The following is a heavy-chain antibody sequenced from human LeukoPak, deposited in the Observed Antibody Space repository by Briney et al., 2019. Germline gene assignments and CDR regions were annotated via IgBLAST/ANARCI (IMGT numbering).Heavy chain of an antibody. CDR3: AKSPPGWELLGNYFDY. Sequence: GRSLRLSCAASGFTFDDYAMHWVRQAPGKGLEWVSGISWNSGSIGYADSVKGRFTISRDNAKNSLYLQMNSLGAEDTALYYCAKSPPGWELLGNYFDYWGQGTLVTVSS. CDR1: GFTFDDYA. J-gene: IGHJ4*02. D-gene: IGHD1-26*01. CDR2: ISWNSGSI. V-gene: IGHV3-9*01.